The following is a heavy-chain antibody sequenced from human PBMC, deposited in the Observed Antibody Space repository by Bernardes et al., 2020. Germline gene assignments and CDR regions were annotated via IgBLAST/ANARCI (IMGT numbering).Heavy chain of an antibody. CDR2: IYYSEST. V-gene: IGHV4-59*01. D-gene: IGHD5-12*01. J-gene: IGHJ3*02. CDR1: GGSISSYY. Sequence: SETLSLTCTVSGGSISSYYWSWIRQPPGKGLEWIGYIYYSESTNYNPSLKSRVTISVDTSKNQFSLKLSSVTAADTAMYYCARDRPGYSGYMAFDIWGQGTMVTVSS. CDR3: ARDRPGYSGYMAFDI.